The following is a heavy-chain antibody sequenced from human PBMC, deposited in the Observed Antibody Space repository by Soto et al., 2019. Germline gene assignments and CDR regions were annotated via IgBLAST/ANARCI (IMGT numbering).Heavy chain of an antibody. CDR3: AAELTYCGGDCYHKGGDAFDI. CDR2: INPNSGGT. CDR1: GYTFTGYY. J-gene: IGHJ3*02. Sequence: ASVKVSCKASGYTFTGYYMHWVRQAPGQGLEWMGWINPNSGGTNYAQKFQGRVTMTRDTSISTAYMELSRLRSDDTAVYYCAAELTYCGGDCYHKGGDAFDIWGQGTMVTVSS. V-gene: IGHV1-2*02. D-gene: IGHD2-21*02.